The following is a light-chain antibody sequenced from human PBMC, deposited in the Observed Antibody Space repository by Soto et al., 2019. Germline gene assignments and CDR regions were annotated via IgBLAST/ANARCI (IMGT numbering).Light chain of an antibody. CDR1: QAIIND. CDR2: AAS. J-gene: IGKJ4*01. CDR3: LQHNTYPLT. Sequence: DIQMTQSPSSLSASVGDTVTITCRASQAIINDLAWYQQKPGKAPQRLIHAASSLQGGVPSRFSGSVSGTEFTLQISSLQPEDCATYYRLQHNTYPLTFGGGTRVEIK. V-gene: IGKV1-17*01.